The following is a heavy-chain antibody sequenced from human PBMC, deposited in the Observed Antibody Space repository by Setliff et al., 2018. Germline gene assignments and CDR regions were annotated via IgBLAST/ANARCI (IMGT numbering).Heavy chain of an antibody. V-gene: IGHV1-18*01. D-gene: IGHD2-8*01. CDR3: SRLVRFCTTSTCQGASASEL. CDR2: ISPYTGKT. Sequence: GASVKVSCKASGYTFSDYIINWVRQAPGQGLEWVGWISPYTGKTYFAQKLQGRVTMTTDTSTGIAYMELRSLRSDDTAVYYCSRLVRFCTTSTCQGASASELWGQGTLVTVSS. J-gene: IGHJ4*02. CDR1: GYTFSDYI.